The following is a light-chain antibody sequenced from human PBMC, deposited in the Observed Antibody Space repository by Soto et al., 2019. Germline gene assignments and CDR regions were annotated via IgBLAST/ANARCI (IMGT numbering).Light chain of an antibody. J-gene: IGLJ2*01. CDR1: SSNIGNNY. CDR2: DNN. CDR3: GTWDSSLSAHVV. Sequence: QSVLTQPPSVSAAPGQKVTISCSGSSSNIGNNYVSWYQQLPGTAPKLLIYDNNERPSGIPDRFSGSKSGTSATLGITGLQTGDEADYYCGTWDSSLSAHVVFGGGTKVTVL. V-gene: IGLV1-51*01.